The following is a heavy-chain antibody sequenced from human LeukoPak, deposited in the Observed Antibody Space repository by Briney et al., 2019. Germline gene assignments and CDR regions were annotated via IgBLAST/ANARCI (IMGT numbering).Heavy chain of an antibody. D-gene: IGHD4-17*01. V-gene: IGHV3-23*01. CDR1: GFTFSSYA. CDR2: IRSSGGGGST. CDR3: ARSRGDYMSDAFDI. J-gene: IGHJ3*02. Sequence: GGSLRLSCAASGFTFSSYAMNWVRQAPGKGLEWVSVIRSSGGGGSTYYADSVKGRFTISRDNTKNTLYLQMNSLRAEDTAVYYCARSRGDYMSDAFDIWGQGTMVTVSS.